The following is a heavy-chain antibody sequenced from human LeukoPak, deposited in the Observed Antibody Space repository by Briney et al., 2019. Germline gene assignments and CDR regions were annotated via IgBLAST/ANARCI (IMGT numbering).Heavy chain of an antibody. CDR2: IRYDGSNK. D-gene: IGHD3-22*01. V-gene: IGHV3-30*02. CDR1: GFTFSSYG. CDR3: AKDGSSGYYIYYYYYYMDV. J-gene: IGHJ6*03. Sequence: GGSLRLSCAASGFTFSSYGMHWVRQAPGKGLEWVAFIRYDGSNKYYADSVKGRFTISRDNSKNTLYLQMNSLRAEDTAVYYCAKDGSSGYYIYYYYYYMDVWGKGTTVTISS.